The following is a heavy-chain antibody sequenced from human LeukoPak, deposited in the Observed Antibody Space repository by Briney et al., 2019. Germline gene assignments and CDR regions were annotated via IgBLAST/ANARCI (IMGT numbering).Heavy chain of an antibody. D-gene: IGHD6-19*01. V-gene: IGHV1-18*01. CDR3: ARSRLLAVAGPWYFDL. Sequence: ASVKVSCKASGYTFINYDIRWVRQAPGQGLEWMGWISAYNGNTNYAQKLQGRVTMTTDTSTSTAYMELRSLRSDDTAVYYCARSRLLAVAGPWYFDLWGRGTLVTVSS. CDR2: ISAYNGNT. CDR1: GYTFINYD. J-gene: IGHJ2*01.